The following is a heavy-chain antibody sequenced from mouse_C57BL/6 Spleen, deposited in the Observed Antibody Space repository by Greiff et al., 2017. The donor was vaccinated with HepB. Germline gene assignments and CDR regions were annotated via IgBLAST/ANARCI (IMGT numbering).Heavy chain of an antibody. CDR1: GFSLTSYG. CDR3: ARYYYGSRDYAMDY. Sequence: VQLQQSGPGLVQPSQSLSITCTVSGFSLTSYGVHWVRQSPGKGLEWLGVIWSGGSTDYNAAFISRLSISKDNSKSQVFFKMNSLQADDTAIYYCARYYYGSRDYAMDYWGQGTSVTVSS. V-gene: IGHV2-2*01. J-gene: IGHJ4*01. CDR2: IWSGGST. D-gene: IGHD1-1*01.